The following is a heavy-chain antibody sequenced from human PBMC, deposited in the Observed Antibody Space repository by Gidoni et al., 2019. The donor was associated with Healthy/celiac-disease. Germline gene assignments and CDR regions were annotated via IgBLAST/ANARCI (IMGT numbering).Heavy chain of an antibody. Sequence: EVQLLESGGGLVQPGGSLRLSCEASGFTFSSYAMSWVRQAPGKGLEWVSAISGSGGSTYYADSVKGRFTISRDNSKNTLYLQMNSLRAEDTAVYYCASSDYDFWSGYYLHFDYWGQGTLVTVSS. CDR1: GFTFSSYA. CDR3: ASSDYDFWSGYYLHFDY. J-gene: IGHJ4*02. D-gene: IGHD3-3*01. V-gene: IGHV3-23*01. CDR2: ISGSGGST.